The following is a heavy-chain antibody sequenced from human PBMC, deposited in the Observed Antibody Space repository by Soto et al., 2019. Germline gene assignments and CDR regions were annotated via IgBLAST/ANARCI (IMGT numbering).Heavy chain of an antibody. D-gene: IGHD6-19*01. Sequence: QVQLVQSGAEVEKPGASVKVSCKASGYTFTTYYVHWVRQAPGQGLEWMGWINPNSGVTTYAHKFQGRVTKTRDTAISPSSMELSRLRAYDTAVYYCAKGGAVAGTEWGQGTLVTVAS. V-gene: IGHV1-2*02. CDR2: INPNSGVT. J-gene: IGHJ1*01. CDR1: GYTFTTYY. CDR3: AKGGAVAGTE.